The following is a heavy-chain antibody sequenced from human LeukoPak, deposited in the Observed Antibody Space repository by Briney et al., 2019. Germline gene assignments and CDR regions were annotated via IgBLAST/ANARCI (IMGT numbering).Heavy chain of an antibody. V-gene: IGHV4-61*02. D-gene: IGHD3-10*01. J-gene: IGHJ5*02. CDR3: ARDTSFFGWFDP. CDR2: IYTSGST. Sequence: SETLSLTCTVSGGSNSSGSYYWSWIRQPAGKGLEWIGRIYTSGSTNYNPSLKSRVTISVDTSKNQFSLKLSSVTAADTAVYYCARDTSFFGWFDPWGQGTLVTVSS. CDR1: GGSNSSGSYY.